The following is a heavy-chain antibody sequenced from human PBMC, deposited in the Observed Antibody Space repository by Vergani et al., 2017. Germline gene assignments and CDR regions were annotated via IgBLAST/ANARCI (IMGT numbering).Heavy chain of an antibody. D-gene: IGHD3-22*01. CDR3: ARQPLYYYDSSGYYESDWFDP. V-gene: IGHV1-69*06. CDR1: GGTFSSYA. CDR2: IIPIFGTA. J-gene: IGHJ5*02. Sequence: QVQLVQSGAEVKKPGSSVKVSCKASGGTFSSYAISWVRQAPGQGLEWMGGIIPIFGTANYAQKFQGRVTITADKSTSTAYMELSSLRSEDTAVYYCARQPLYYYDSSGYYESDWFDPWGQGTLVTVSS.